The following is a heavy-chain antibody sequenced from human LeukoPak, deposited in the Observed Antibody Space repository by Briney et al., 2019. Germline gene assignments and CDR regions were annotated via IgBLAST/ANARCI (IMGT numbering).Heavy chain of an antibody. J-gene: IGHJ4*02. V-gene: IGHV1-8*01. Sequence: ASVKVSCKASGYTFTSYDINWVRQATGQGLEWMGWMNPNTGNTGYAQKFQGRVTMTTDTSTSTAYMELRSLRSDDTAVYYCAREQGARGGDCYDYWGQGTLVTVSS. CDR1: GYTFTSYD. D-gene: IGHD2-21*01. CDR3: AREQGARGGDCYDY. CDR2: MNPNTGNT.